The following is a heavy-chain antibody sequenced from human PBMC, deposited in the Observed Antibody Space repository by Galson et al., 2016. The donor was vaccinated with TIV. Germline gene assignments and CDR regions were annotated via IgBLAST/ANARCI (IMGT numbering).Heavy chain of an antibody. Sequence: SVKVSCKASGGVFSNYAINWVRQAPGQGLEWMGGIVPLSSSVTYAPKFQGRMTITAGGTSFMELSSLTSEDTAVYYCARKMGGGQALDAGGQGTMVTVS. J-gene: IGHJ3*01. CDR1: GGVFSNYA. CDR2: IVPLSSSV. V-gene: IGHV1-69*13. CDR3: ARKMGGGQALDA. D-gene: IGHD3-16*01.